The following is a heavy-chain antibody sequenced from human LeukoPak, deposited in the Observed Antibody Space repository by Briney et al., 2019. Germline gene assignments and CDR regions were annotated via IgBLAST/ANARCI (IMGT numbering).Heavy chain of an antibody. V-gene: IGHV3-53*01. CDR2: IHSGVTT. D-gene: IGHD5-18*01. CDR3: ARQVTRRAFDI. CDR1: GPTVSSSN. Sequence: QSGGSLRLSCTASGPTVSSSNMNWVPQAPGKGLECVSVIHSGVTTYYADSVKGRFTISGDNSRNTLYLQMNSLRAEDTAVYYCARQVTRRAFDIWCQGTMVTVSS. J-gene: IGHJ3*02.